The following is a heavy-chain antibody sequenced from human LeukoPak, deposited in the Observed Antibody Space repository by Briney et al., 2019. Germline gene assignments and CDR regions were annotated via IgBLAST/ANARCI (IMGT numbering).Heavy chain of an antibody. Sequence: ASVKVSCKASGYTFTGYYMHWVRQAPGQGLEWMGWINPNSGGTNYAQKFQGRVTMTRDTSISTAYMELSRLRSDDTAVYYCARTITMVRGDDAFDIWGQGTMVTVSS. CDR2: INPNSGGT. D-gene: IGHD3-10*01. V-gene: IGHV1-2*02. CDR1: GYTFTGYY. CDR3: ARTITMVRGDDAFDI. J-gene: IGHJ3*02.